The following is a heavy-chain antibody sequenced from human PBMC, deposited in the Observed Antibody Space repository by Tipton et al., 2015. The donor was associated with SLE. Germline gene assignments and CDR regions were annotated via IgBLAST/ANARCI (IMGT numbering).Heavy chain of an antibody. J-gene: IGHJ3*02. CDR2: T. V-gene: IGHV4-59*01. CDR3: ARLGGTMVVTPDAFDI. Sequence: TSYNPSLKSRVTISVDTSKNQFSLKLSSVTAADTAVYYCARLGGTMVVTPDAFDIWGQGTMVTVSS. D-gene: IGHD4-23*01.